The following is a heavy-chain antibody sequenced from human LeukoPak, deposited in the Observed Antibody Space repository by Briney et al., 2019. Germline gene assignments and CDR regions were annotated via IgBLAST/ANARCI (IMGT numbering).Heavy chain of an antibody. V-gene: IGHV4-38-2*02. J-gene: IGHJ4*02. CDR2: MYHSGST. Sequence: PSETLSLTCAVSGYSICSGNYWGWIRQPPGKGLEWIGSMYHSGSTLHNPSLKSRVTISVDTSKNQLSLKLTSVTAADTAVYSCAREHNGRFDYWGQGTLVTVSS. CDR1: GYSICSGNY. CDR3: AREHNGRFDY. D-gene: IGHD2-8*01.